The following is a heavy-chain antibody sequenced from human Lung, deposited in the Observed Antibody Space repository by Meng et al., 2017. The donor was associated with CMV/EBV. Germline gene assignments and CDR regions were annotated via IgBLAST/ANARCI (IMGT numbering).Heavy chain of an antibody. J-gene: IGHJ6*02. CDR3: ATDCTFGSCSHTGYYSYYYGTGV. CDR1: GFTFSGYW. D-gene: IGHD2-15*01. Sequence: GESLKISCAASGFTFSGYWMTWVRQAPGKGLEWVANIKQDGSEEYYVDSVTGRFTISRDNAKNTLYLQMNSLRAEDTAVYYCATDCTFGSCSHTGYYSYYYGTGVWGQGXAVTVSS. CDR2: IKQDGSEE. V-gene: IGHV3-7*03.